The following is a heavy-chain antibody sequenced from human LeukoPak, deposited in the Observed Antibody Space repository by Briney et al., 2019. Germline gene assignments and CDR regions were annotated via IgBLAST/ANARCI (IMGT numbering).Heavy chain of an antibody. Sequence: ESGPTLVKPTQTLTLTCTFSGFSLSTSGVGVGWIRQPPGKALEWLALIYWDDDKRYSPSLKSRLTITKATSKNQVVLTMTNMDPVDTATYCCAHSGAYYYDSSGFDYWGQGTLVTVSS. CDR1: GFSLSTSGVG. V-gene: IGHV2-5*02. CDR2: IYWDDDK. D-gene: IGHD3-22*01. J-gene: IGHJ4*02. CDR3: AHSGAYYYDSSGFDY.